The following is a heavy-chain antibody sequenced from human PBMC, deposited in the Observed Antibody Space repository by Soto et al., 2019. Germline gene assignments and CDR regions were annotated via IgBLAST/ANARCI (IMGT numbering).Heavy chain of an antibody. CDR1: GFTFSTYA. CDR2: IISSGGST. Sequence: EVQLLESGGGLVQPGGSLRLSCAVSGFTFSTYAMNWVRQAPGKGLEWVSLIISSGGSTYYADSVKGRFTISRDNSKNTLYLQMNSLRADDTAVYYCAKAEGSSDGTEYSQHWGQGTLVTVSS. CDR3: AKAEGSSDGTEYSQH. V-gene: IGHV3-23*01. D-gene: IGHD6-13*01. J-gene: IGHJ1*01.